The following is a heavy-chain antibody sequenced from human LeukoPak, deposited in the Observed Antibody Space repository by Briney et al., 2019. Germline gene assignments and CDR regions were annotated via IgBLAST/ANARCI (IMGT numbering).Heavy chain of an antibody. Sequence: GGSLRLSCAASGFTFSDYAMTWVRQGPEKGLEWVSGVSGGGDATYYADSVKGRFTISRDNSKNTLYLQMGSLRAEDMAVYYCARPAAAGTILYYFDYWGQGTLVTVSS. CDR2: VSGGGDAT. CDR1: GFTFSDYA. V-gene: IGHV3-23*01. D-gene: IGHD6-13*01. J-gene: IGHJ4*02. CDR3: ARPAAAGTILYYFDY.